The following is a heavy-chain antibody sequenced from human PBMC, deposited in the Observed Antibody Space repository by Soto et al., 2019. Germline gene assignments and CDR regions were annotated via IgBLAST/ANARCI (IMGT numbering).Heavy chain of an antibody. CDR3: AADIVVVVAATPLDNWFDP. CDR2: IKQDGSEK. CDR1: GFTFSSYW. D-gene: IGHD2-15*01. J-gene: IGHJ5*02. V-gene: IGHV3-7*01. Sequence: EVQLVESGGGVVQPGGSLRLSCAASGFTFSSYWMSWVRQAPGKGLEWVANIKQDGSEKYYVDSVKGRFTISRDNAKNSLYLQMNSLRAEDTAVYYCAADIVVVVAATPLDNWFDPWGQGTLVTVSS.